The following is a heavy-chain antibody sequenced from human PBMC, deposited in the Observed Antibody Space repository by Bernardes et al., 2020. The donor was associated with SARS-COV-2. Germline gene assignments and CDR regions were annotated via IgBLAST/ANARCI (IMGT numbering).Heavy chain of an antibody. Sequence: SETLSLTCTVSGGSISSSSYYWGWIRQPPGRGLEWIGSMYYSGSTYYNPSLKSRVTISVDTSKNQFSLRLSSVTAADTAVYYCGRCPSSGNYDGMDVWGQGTTVTVSS. CDR1: GGSISSSSYY. J-gene: IGHJ6*02. D-gene: IGHD6-6*01. V-gene: IGHV4-39*01. CDR3: GRCPSSGNYDGMDV. CDR2: MYYSGST.